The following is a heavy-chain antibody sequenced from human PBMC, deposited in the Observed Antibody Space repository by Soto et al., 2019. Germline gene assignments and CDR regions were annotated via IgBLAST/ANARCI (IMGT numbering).Heavy chain of an antibody. D-gene: IGHD2-2*01. CDR3: AREHCSSTSCLNVFDY. V-gene: IGHV3-48*01. J-gene: IGHJ4*02. CDR2: ISSSSSTI. Sequence: EVQLVESGGGLVQPGGSLRLSCAASGFTFSSYSMNWVRQAPGKGLEWVSYISSSSSTIYYADSVKGRFTISRDKAKNSLYLQMNRLRAEDTAVYYCAREHCSSTSCLNVFDYWGQGTLVTVSS. CDR1: GFTFSSYS.